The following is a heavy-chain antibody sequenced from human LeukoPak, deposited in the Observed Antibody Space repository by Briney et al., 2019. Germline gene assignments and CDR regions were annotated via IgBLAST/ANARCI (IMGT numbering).Heavy chain of an antibody. V-gene: IGHV4-30-4*07. D-gene: IGHD3-3*01. CDR3: ARLRAWYYGRGAFDI. CDR1: GGSISSGGYS. J-gene: IGHJ3*02. Sequence: PSETLSLTCAVSGGSISSGGYSWSWIRQPPGKGLEWIGYIYYSGSTYYNPSLKSRVTISVDTSKNQFSLKLSSVTAADTAVYYCARLRAWYYGRGAFDIWGQGTMVTVSS. CDR2: IYYSGST.